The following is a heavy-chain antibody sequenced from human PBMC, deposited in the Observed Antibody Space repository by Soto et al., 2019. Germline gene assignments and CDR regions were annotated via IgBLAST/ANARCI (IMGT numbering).Heavy chain of an antibody. Sequence: EVQLVESGGGLVQPGGSLRLSCAASGFTFSSYSMNWVRQAPGKGLEWGSYISSSSSTIYYADSVKGRFTISRDNAKNSLYLQMNSLRDEDTAVYYCARGYSSSWGPFDYWGQGTLVTVSS. CDR1: GFTFSSYS. CDR2: ISSSSSTI. V-gene: IGHV3-48*02. D-gene: IGHD6-13*01. CDR3: ARGYSSSWGPFDY. J-gene: IGHJ4*02.